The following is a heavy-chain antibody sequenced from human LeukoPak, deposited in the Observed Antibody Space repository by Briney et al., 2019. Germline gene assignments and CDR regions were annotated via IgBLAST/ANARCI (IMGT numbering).Heavy chain of an antibody. Sequence: GGSLRLSCAASGLSVSRNYMSWVRQAPGKGLEWVSIMSSGGSTYYTDSVKGRFTISRDSSKNSLYLQMKSLRAEDTAVYYCARSTPTIVRGVIKSVPAFDIWGQGTMVTVSS. CDR3: ARSTPTIVRGVIKSVPAFDI. CDR2: MSSGGST. V-gene: IGHV3-66*01. J-gene: IGHJ3*02. D-gene: IGHD3-10*01. CDR1: GLSVSRNY.